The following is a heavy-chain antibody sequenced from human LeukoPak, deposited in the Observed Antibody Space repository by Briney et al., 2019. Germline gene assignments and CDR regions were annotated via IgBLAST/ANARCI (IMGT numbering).Heavy chain of an antibody. CDR1: GGSISSSSYY. V-gene: IGHV4-39*01. D-gene: IGHD1-26*01. CDR2: IYYSGRT. CDR3: ARRVGERSTNWFDP. Sequence: SETLSLTCTVSGGSISSSSYYWGWIRQPPGKGLEWIGSIYYSGRTYYNLSLKSRVTISVDTSKNQFSLKLRIVTAADTAVYYCARRVGERSTNWFDPWGQGTLVTVSS. J-gene: IGHJ5*02.